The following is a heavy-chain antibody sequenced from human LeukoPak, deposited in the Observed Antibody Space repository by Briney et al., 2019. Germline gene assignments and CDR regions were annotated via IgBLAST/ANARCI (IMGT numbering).Heavy chain of an antibody. CDR2: INLNSAGT. J-gene: IGHJ2*01. CDR3: ARNNYCSGGSCYPGDWYFDL. D-gene: IGHD2-15*01. V-gene: IGHV1-2*02. CDR1: GYTFTGYY. Sequence: GASVKVSCKASGYTFTGYYMHWVRQAPGQGLEWMGWINLNSAGTNYAQKFQGRVTMTRDTSISTAYMELSRLRSDDTAVYYCARNNYCSGGSCYPGDWYFDLWGRGTLVTVSS.